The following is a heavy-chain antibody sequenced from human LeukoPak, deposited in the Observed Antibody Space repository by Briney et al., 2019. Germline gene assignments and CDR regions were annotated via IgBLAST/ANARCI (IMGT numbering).Heavy chain of an antibody. V-gene: IGHV3-66*01. J-gene: IGHJ4*02. CDR2: MYIGGST. D-gene: IGHD3-10*01. CDR1: GFTVSSDY. CDR3: VRELVPGYFDN. Sequence: GGSLRLSCAASGFTVSSDYMSWVRQAPGKGLEWVSVMYIGGSTYYADSAKGRFTISRDISKNTLFLQMNSLRAEDTAVYYCVRELVPGYFDNWGQGALVTVSS.